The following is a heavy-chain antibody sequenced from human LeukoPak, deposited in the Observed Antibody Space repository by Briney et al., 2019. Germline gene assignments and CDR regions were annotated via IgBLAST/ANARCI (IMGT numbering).Heavy chain of an antibody. CDR1: GGSISSSYY. V-gene: IGHV4-39*07. CDR3: ARVRAEYDILTGYYLGSWFDP. Sequence: PSEILSLTCNVSGGSISSSYYWGWIRQPPGKGLEWIGSIFYSGSTYYNPSLKSRVTISVDTSKNQFSLRLSSVTAADTAVYWCARVRAEYDILTGYYLGSWFDPWGQGTLVTVSS. CDR2: IFYSGST. J-gene: IGHJ5*02. D-gene: IGHD3-9*01.